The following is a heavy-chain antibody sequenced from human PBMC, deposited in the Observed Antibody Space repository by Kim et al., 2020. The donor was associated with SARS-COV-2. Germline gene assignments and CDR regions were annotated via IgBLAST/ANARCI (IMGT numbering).Heavy chain of an antibody. Sequence: GGSLRLSCAASGFTFSSYSMNWVRQAPGKGLEWVSSISSSSSYIYYADSVKGRFTISRDNAKNSLYLQMNSLRAEDTAVYYCARDGPIAAAGTNLDYWGQGTLVTVSS. V-gene: IGHV3-21*01. CDR1: GFTFSSYS. D-gene: IGHD6-13*01. J-gene: IGHJ4*02. CDR2: ISSSSSYI. CDR3: ARDGPIAAAGTNLDY.